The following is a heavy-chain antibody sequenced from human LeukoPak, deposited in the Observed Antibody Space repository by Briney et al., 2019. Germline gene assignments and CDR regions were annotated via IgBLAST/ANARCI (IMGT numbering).Heavy chain of an antibody. J-gene: IGHJ6*02. CDR1: GFTFTYYW. CDR3: SRGPLYEVPYYQHYYGLDV. CDR2: IKQDGSEK. D-gene: IGHD2-2*02. Sequence: GGSLRLSCEVSGFTFTYYWMSWVRQAPGKGLEWVANIKQDGSEKSYVDSVKGRFTISRDNAKNSLFLQLNSLRVEDTAVYYCSRGPLYEVPYYQHYYGLDVWGQGTTVAVSS. V-gene: IGHV3-7*03.